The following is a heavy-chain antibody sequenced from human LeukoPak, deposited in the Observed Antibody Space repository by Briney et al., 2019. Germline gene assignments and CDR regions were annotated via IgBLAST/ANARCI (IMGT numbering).Heavy chain of an antibody. CDR3: ARASGPFDY. Sequence: GRSLRLSCAASGFTFSTYGMHWVRQAPGKGLEWVAVIWNDGSNKYYADSVKGRFTISRDNSKSTLYLQMNSLRAEDMAVYSCARASGPFDYWGQGTLVTVSS. CDR1: GFTFSTYG. J-gene: IGHJ4*02. V-gene: IGHV3-33*01. CDR2: IWNDGSNK. D-gene: IGHD3-10*01.